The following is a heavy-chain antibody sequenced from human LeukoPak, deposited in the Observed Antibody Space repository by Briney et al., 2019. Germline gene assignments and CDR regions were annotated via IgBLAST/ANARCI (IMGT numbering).Heavy chain of an antibody. V-gene: IGHV4-31*03. CDR1: GDSISSGGYY. D-gene: IGHD3-10*01. J-gene: IGHJ5*02. Sequence: SQTLSLTCTVSGDSISSGGYYWSWIRQLPGKGLEWIGYIYHRRSTYYNPSLESRLTISIDTSKNQFSLELTSVTAADTAVYYCARRSSGSYDGRFDPWGLGTLVTVSS. CDR2: IYHRRST. CDR3: ARRSSGSYDGRFDP.